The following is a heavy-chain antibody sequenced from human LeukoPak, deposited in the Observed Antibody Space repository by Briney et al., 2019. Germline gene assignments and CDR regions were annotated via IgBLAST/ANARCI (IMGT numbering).Heavy chain of an antibody. CDR1: GFTFSSYA. CDR3: AKHYYDSSGYYYMFREEYFQH. J-gene: IGHJ1*01. Sequence: GSLRLSCAASGFTFSSYAMSWVRQAPGKGLEWVSAISGSGGSTYYADSVKGRFTISRDNSKNTLYLQMNSLRAEDTAVYYCAKHYYDSSGYYYMFREEYFQHWGQGTLVTVSS. V-gene: IGHV3-23*01. D-gene: IGHD3-22*01. CDR2: ISGSGGST.